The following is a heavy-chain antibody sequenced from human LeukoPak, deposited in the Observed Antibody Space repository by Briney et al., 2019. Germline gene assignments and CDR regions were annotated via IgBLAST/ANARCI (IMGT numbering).Heavy chain of an antibody. CDR1: GFTFSGYW. D-gene: IGHD6-13*01. CDR2: IKQDGSEK. Sequence: GGSLRLSCAASGFTFSGYWMSWVRQAPGKGLEWVANIKQDGSEKYYVDSVKGRFTISRDNAKNSLYLQMNSLRAEDTAVYYCARERSSSRQTYFDYWGQGTLVTVSS. V-gene: IGHV3-7*01. J-gene: IGHJ4*02. CDR3: ARERSSSRQTYFDY.